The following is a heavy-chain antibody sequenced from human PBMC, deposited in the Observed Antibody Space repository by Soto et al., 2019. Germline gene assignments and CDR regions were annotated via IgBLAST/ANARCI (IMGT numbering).Heavy chain of an antibody. V-gene: IGHV4-61*01. J-gene: IGHJ4*02. CDR3: ARFFPRMDTAMVRTDY. Sequence: TSETLSLTCTVSTISVRSGTYYWSWIRQPSGQGLEWIGFVHDSENTKYNPSLKNRVTMSVDTSKNQFSLKLSSVTAADTAVYYCARFFPRMDTAMVRTDYWGQGTLVTVSS. CDR2: VHDSENT. CDR1: TISVRSGTYY. D-gene: IGHD5-18*01.